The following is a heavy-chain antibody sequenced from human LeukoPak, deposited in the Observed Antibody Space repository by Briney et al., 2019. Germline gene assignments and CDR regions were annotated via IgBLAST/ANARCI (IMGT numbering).Heavy chain of an antibody. V-gene: IGHV1-46*01. J-gene: IGHJ5*01. CDR3: ARAIADTDNWFDS. Sequence: SVKVSCKPSGYTFTSYFMHWVRRATGQGLEWMGIMNPRGGSTSYAQNLQSRQGRDTMTRDTSTSTGYMELSSLRSEDTAMYYCARAIADTDNWFDSWGEGTLVTVSS. CDR1: GYTFTSYF. D-gene: IGHD5-18*01. CDR2: MNPRGGST.